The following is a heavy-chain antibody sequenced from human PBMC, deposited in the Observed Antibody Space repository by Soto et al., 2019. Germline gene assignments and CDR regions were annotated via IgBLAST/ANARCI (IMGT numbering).Heavy chain of an antibody. CDR3: ARAGPKFSGYWVYYYGMDV. CDR2: IYYSGST. V-gene: IGHV4-61*08. CDR1: GGSISSGDYY. D-gene: IGHD3-22*01. J-gene: IGHJ6*02. Sequence: SETLSLTCTVSGGSISSGDYYWSWIRQPPGKGLEWIGYIYYSGSTNYNPSLKSRVTISVDTSKNQFSLKLSSVTAADTAVYYCARAGPKFSGYWVYYYGMDVWGQGTTVTVSS.